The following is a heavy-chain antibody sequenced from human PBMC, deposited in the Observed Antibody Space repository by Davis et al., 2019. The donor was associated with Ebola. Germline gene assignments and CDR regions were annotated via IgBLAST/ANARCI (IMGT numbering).Heavy chain of an antibody. CDR3: TRQSRDDYSDY. Sequence: GESLKISCAASGFTFSSYAMHCVRQASGKGLEWVGRIRSKANSYATASAASVKGRLTIPKDDSKNTAYLQMNSLKTEDTAVYYCTRQSRDDYSDYGGQGTLVTVSS. CDR1: GFTFSSYA. V-gene: IGHV3-73*01. CDR2: IRSKANSYAT. D-gene: IGHD3-16*01. J-gene: IGHJ4*02.